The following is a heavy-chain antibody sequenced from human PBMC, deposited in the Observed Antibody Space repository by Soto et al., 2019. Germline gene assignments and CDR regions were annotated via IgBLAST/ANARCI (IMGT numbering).Heavy chain of an antibody. V-gene: IGHV1-69*06. Sequence: GASVKVSCKASGGTFSNYAISWVRQAPGQGLEWMGGIIPIFGTANYAQKFQGRVTITADKSTSTAYMELSSLRSEDTAVYYCAREGYIVVVPAASYFDYWGQGTLVTVSS. CDR3: AREGYIVVVPAASYFDY. D-gene: IGHD2-2*01. J-gene: IGHJ4*02. CDR2: IIPIFGTA. CDR1: GGTFSNYA.